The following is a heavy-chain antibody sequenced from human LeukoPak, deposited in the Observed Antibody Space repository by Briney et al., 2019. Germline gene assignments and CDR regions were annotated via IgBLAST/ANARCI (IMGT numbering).Heavy chain of an antibody. CDR3: ARDWELAPAFDY. Sequence: GGSLRLSCAASGFVFSSHAMSWVRQAPGKGLEWVSVISGSGSHAYYAESVKGRFTISRDNAKNSLYLQMNSLRAEDTAVYYCARDWELAPAFDYWGQGTLVTVSS. CDR2: ISGSGSHA. V-gene: IGHV3-23*01. J-gene: IGHJ4*02. CDR1: GFVFSSHA. D-gene: IGHD1-26*01.